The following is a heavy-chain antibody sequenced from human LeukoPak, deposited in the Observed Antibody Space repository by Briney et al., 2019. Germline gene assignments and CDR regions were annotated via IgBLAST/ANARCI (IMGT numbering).Heavy chain of an antibody. J-gene: IGHJ4*02. CDR3: ARSTVAVAGTFDY. CDR2: IIPIFGTA. D-gene: IGHD6-19*01. Sequence: ASVKVSCKASGGTFSSYAISWVRQAPGQGLEWMGGIIPIFGTANYAQKFRGRVTITADESTSTAYMELSSLRSEDTAVYYCARSTVAVAGTFDYWGQGTLVTVSS. V-gene: IGHV1-69*13. CDR1: GGTFSSYA.